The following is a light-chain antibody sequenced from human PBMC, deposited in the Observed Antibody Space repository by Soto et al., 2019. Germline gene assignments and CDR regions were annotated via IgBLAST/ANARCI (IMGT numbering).Light chain of an antibody. CDR3: QTWGSGIRVV. V-gene: IGLV4-69*01. CDR1: SGHSSYA. J-gene: IGLJ2*01. Sequence: QLVLTQSPSASASLGASVKLTCTLSSGHSSYAIAWHQQQPEKGPRNLMKLNSDGSHSKGDGIPDRFSGSSSGAERYLSISSLQSEDEADYYCQTWGSGIRVVFGGGTKLTVL. CDR2: LNSDGSH.